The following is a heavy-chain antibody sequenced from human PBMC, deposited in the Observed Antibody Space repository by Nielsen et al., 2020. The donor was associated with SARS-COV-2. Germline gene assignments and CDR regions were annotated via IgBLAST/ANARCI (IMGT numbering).Heavy chain of an antibody. D-gene: IGHD3-16*01. CDR2: ISWNSGSI. J-gene: IGHJ3*01. CDR1: GFTFDDYA. V-gene: IGHV3-9*01. Sequence: LSLTCAASGFTFDDYAMHWVRQAPGKGLEWVSGISWNSGSIGYADSVKGRFTISRDNAKNSLYLQMNSLRAEDTAIYYCARDWGRAFDVWSQGTMVTVSS. CDR3: ARDWGRAFDV.